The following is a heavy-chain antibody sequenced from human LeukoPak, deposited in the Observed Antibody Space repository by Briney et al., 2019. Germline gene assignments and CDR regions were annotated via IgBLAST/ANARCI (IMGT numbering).Heavy chain of an antibody. CDR2: VNEGGGT. J-gene: IGHJ6*03. V-gene: IGHV4-34*01. CDR1: IDSFSNYH. Sequence: SETLSLTCAVYIDSFSNYHWNWIRQTPAKGMEWIGEVNEGGGTNISPSLRSRVILSVDTSKNQFSLKLISVTAADTAVYYCARVTGIQLWPSGSYDWVGYYYYYMDVWGKGTTVTVSS. D-gene: IGHD5-18*01. CDR3: ARVTGIQLWPSGSYDWVGYYYYYMDV.